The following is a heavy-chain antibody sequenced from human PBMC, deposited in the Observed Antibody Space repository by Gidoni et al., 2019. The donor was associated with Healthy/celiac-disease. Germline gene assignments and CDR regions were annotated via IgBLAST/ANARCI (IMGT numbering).Heavy chain of an antibody. J-gene: IGHJ4*02. CDR2: IIPIFGTA. V-gene: IGHV1-69*01. CDR3: ARERGGKDYDFLSEGESSN. Sequence: QVQLVQSGAEVKRPGSSVKVSCKASGGTFSSYAVSWVRQAPGQGLEWMGGIIPIFGTATYAQKFQGRVTITADESTSTAYMELSSLRSEDTAVYYCARERGGKDYDFLSEGESSNWGQGTLVTVSS. D-gene: IGHD3-3*01. CDR1: GGTFSSYA.